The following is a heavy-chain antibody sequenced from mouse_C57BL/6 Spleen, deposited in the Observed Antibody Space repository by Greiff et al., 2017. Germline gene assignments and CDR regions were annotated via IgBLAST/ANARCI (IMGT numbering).Heavy chain of an antibody. J-gene: IGHJ3*01. CDR3: AREDGYDAWFAY. V-gene: IGHV1-4*01. CDR2: INPSSGYT. D-gene: IGHD2-2*01. Sequence: QVQLQQSGAELARPGASVKMSCKASGYTFTSYTMHWVKQRPGQGLEWIGYINPSSGYTKYNQKFKDKATLTADKSSSTAYMQLSSLTSADSAVYYCAREDGYDAWFAYWGQGTLVTVSA. CDR1: GYTFTSYT.